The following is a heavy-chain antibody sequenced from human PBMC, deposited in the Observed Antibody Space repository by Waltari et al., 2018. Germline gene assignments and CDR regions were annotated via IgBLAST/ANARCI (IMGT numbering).Heavy chain of an antibody. J-gene: IGHJ4*02. Sequence: QVQLVQSGAEVKKPGSSVKVSCKASGGTFSSYAISWVRQAPGQGLEWMGGIIPIFGTANYAQKFQGRVTITADESTSTAYMELSSLRSEDTAVYYCAQDYYDSSGYPTGPFDYWGQGTLVTVSS. D-gene: IGHD3-22*01. V-gene: IGHV1-69*13. CDR1: GGTFSSYA. CDR3: AQDYYDSSGYPTGPFDY. CDR2: IIPIFGTA.